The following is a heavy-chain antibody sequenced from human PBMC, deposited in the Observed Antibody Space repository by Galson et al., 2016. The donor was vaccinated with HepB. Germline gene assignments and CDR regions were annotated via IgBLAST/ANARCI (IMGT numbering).Heavy chain of an antibody. V-gene: IGHV4-4*02. D-gene: IGHD5-24*01. CDR2: ILHSGRV. CDR1: GASISSSDW. Sequence: SETLSLTCAVSGASISSSDWWSWVRQPPGQGLEWIGQILHSGRVNYTPSLGSRVTISVDRSNNHFSLRLTSVTAGDTALYYWGRQRRGGPSDYWGQGTLVIVSS. J-gene: IGHJ4*02. CDR3: GRQRRGGPSDY.